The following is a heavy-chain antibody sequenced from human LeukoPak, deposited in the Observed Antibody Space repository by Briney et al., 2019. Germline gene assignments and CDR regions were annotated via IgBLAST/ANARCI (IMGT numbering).Heavy chain of an antibody. J-gene: IGHJ6*02. CDR3: ARGGGLYSGYDLYYYYYGMDV. Sequence: SETLSLTCTVSGGSISSYYWSWIRQPPGKGLEWIGYIYYSGSTYYNPSLKSRVTISVDTSKNQFSLKLSSVTAADTAVYYCARGGGLYSGYDLYYYYYGMDVWGQGTTVTVSS. CDR1: GGSISSYY. CDR2: IYYSGST. D-gene: IGHD5-12*01. V-gene: IGHV4-59*12.